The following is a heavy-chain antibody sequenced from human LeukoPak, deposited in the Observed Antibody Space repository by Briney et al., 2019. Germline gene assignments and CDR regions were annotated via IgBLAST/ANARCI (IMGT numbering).Heavy chain of an antibody. V-gene: IGHV4-30-4*08. CDR3: ARDGLGGWFDP. CDR1: GGSISSGGYY. J-gene: IGHJ5*02. Sequence: SETLSLTCTVSGGSISSGGYYWSWIRQHPGKGLEWIGYIYYSGSTYYNPSLKSRVTISVDTSKNQFSLKLSSVTAADTAVYYCARDGLGGWFDPWGQGTLVTVSS. CDR2: IYYSGST. D-gene: IGHD3-16*01.